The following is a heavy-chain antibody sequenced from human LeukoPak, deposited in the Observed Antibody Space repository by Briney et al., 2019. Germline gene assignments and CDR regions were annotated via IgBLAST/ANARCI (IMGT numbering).Heavy chain of an antibody. D-gene: IGHD6-6*01. CDR2: IYYSGST. J-gene: IGHJ4*02. CDR1: GGSISSSSYY. CDR3: ARYFRIAASIDY. Sequence: KPSETLSLTCTVSGGSISSSSYYWGWIRPPPGKGLEWIGSIYYSGSTYYNPSLKSRVTISVDTSKNQFSLKLSSVTAADTAVYYCARYFRIAASIDYWGQGTLVTVSS. V-gene: IGHV4-39*01.